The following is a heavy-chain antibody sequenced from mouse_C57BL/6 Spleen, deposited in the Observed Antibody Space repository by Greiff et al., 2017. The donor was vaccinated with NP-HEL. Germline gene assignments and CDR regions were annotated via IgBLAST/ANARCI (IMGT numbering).Heavy chain of an antibody. V-gene: IGHV1-4*01. CDR3: ARGDGSSSAWFAY. CDR2: TNPSSGYT. D-gene: IGHD1-1*01. CDR1: GYTFTSYT. Sequence: QVQLQQSGAELARPGASVKMSCKASGYTFTSYTMHWVKQRPGQGLEWIGYTNPSSGYTKYNQKFKDKATLTADKSSSTAYMQLSSLTSEDSAVYYCARGDGSSSAWFAYWGQGTLVTVSA. J-gene: IGHJ3*01.